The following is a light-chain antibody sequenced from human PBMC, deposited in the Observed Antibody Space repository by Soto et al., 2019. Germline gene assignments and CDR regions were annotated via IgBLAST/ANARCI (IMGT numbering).Light chain of an antibody. CDR1: QSVSSSY. CDR2: GAS. V-gene: IGKV3-20*01. CDR3: QQYGSSPQYT. Sequence: EIVLTQSPGTLSLSPGERATLSCRASQSVSSSYLALYQQKPGQAPRLLIYGASSRATGIPDRFSGSGSGTDFTLTISRLEPEDFAVYYCQQYGSSPQYTFGQGTKLEIK. J-gene: IGKJ2*01.